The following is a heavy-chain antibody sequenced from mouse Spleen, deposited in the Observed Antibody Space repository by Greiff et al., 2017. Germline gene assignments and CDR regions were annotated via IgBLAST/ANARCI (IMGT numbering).Heavy chain of an antibody. V-gene: IGHV2-2*01. CDR3: ARNSLGRAWFAY. CDR2: IWSGGST. Sequence: VQLQQSGPGLVQPSQSLSITCTVSGFSLTSYGVHWVRQSPGKGLEWLGVIWSGGSTDYNAAFISRLSISKDNSKSQVFFKMNSLQADDTAIYYWARNSLGRAWFAYWGQGTLVTVSA. J-gene: IGHJ3*01. CDR1: GFSLTSYG. D-gene: IGHD4-1*01.